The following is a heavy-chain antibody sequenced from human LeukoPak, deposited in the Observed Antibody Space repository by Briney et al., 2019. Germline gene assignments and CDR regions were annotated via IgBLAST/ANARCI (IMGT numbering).Heavy chain of an antibody. CDR1: GGSFSGYY. CDR3: ARVTRHYLDAFDI. D-gene: IGHD1-26*01. J-gene: IGHJ3*02. CDR2: INHSGST. Sequence: SETLSLTCAVYGGSFSGYYWSWIRQPPGKGLEWIGEINHSGSTNYNPSLKSRVTMSVDTSKNQFSLKLSSVTAADTAVYYCARVTRHYLDAFDIWGQGTMVTVSS. V-gene: IGHV4-34*01.